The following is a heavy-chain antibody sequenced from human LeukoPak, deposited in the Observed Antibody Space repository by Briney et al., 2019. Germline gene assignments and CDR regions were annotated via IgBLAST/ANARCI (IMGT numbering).Heavy chain of an antibody. D-gene: IGHD4-17*01. CDR2: IIPIFGTA. CDR3: ARDSDYGDYSYY. CDR1: GGTFSSYA. V-gene: IGHV1-69*06. J-gene: IGHJ4*02. Sequence: SVKVSCKASGGTFSSYAISWVRQAPGQGLEWMGGIIPIFGTANYAQKFQGRVTITADKSTSTAYMELSSLRSEDTAVYYCARDSDYGDYSYYWGQGTLVTVSS.